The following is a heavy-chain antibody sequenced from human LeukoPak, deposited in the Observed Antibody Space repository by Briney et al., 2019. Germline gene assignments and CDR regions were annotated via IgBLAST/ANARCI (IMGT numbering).Heavy chain of an antibody. CDR1: GFTFSRYA. Sequence: GGSLTLSCAASGFTFSRYAIHWVRQAPGKGPEWVAVISYDGSNKYYADSVKGRFTISRDDSKNTLYLQMNSLRAEDTAVYYCSRGYNWLDPWGQGTLVTVSS. V-gene: IGHV3-30-3*01. CDR2: ISYDGSNK. CDR3: SRGYNWLDP. J-gene: IGHJ5*02.